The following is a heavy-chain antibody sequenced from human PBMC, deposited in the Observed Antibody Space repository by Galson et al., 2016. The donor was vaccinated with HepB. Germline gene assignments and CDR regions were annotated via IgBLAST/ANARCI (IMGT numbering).Heavy chain of an antibody. CDR2: INPRGVGT. D-gene: IGHD2-15*01. J-gene: IGHJ4*02. CDR3: ARGFCSGGTCDSFSLDDY. CDR1: GYTFTTYF. Sequence: SVKVSCKASGYTFTTYFMHWVRQAPGQGLEWMGIINPRGVGTNYAQKFQGRVTMTSDTSKSTVYMELSSLRSEDTAVYYCARGFCSGGTCDSFSLDDYWGQGTLGTVSS. V-gene: IGHV1-46*01.